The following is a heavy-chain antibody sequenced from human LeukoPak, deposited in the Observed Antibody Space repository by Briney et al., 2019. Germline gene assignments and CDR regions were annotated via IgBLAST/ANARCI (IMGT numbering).Heavy chain of an antibody. V-gene: IGHV1-2*02. CDR1: GYIFTDYY. CDR2: IYPKSGGT. J-gene: IGHJ5*02. CDR3: ARVSTSGYRDWLDP. Sequence: ASVKVSCKASGYIFTDYYIHWVRQAPGQGLEWMGWIYPKSGGTSSAQKFQGRVTMTRDTSISTAYMELSRLKFDDTAVYYCARVSTSGYRDWLDPWGQGTLVTVSS. D-gene: IGHD3-9*01.